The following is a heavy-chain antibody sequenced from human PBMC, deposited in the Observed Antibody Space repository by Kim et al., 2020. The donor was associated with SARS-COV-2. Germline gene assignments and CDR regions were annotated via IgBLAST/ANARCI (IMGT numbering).Heavy chain of an antibody. CDR3: ARGAFYNILSSFDP. CDR2: MYYSGST. D-gene: IGHD3-9*01. J-gene: IGHJ5*02. V-gene: IGHV4-39*01. Sequence: SETLSLTCTVSGGSISSSSYYWGWIRQPPGKGLEWIGTMYYSGSTYYNPSLKSRVTISVDTSKNQFSLKLSSVTAADTAVYYCARGAFYNILSSFDPWG. CDR1: GGSISSSSYY.